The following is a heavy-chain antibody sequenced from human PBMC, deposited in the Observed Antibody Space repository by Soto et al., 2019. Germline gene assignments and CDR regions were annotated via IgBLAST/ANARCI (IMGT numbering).Heavy chain of an antibody. CDR1: GGSFSGYY. CDR3: ARGRRSTGVGY. Sequence: QVQLQQRGAGLLKPSETLSLTCGVYGGSFSGYYWSRIRQPPGKGLEWFGVINLSVGTNHNPVLKSRVNMSVDTSKMQFSLKLSSVSAADTSIYSFARGRRSTGVGYWVQGTLVTCSS. CDR2: INLSVGT. J-gene: IGHJ4*02. V-gene: IGHV4-34*02. D-gene: IGHD4-17*01.